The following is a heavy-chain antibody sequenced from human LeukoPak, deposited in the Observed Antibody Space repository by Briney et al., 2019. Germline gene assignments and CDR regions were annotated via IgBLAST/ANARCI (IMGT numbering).Heavy chain of an antibody. J-gene: IGHJ4*02. CDR2: IYYSGST. D-gene: IGHD6-25*01. CDR1: GGSISSGGYY. V-gene: IGHV4-31*03. Sequence: SETLSLTCTVSGGSISSGGYYWSWIRQHPGKGLEWIGYIYYSGSTYYNPSLKSRVTISVDTSKNQFSLKLSSVTAADTAVYYCARGQAAYFDYWGQGPWSPSPQ. CDR3: ARGQAAYFDY.